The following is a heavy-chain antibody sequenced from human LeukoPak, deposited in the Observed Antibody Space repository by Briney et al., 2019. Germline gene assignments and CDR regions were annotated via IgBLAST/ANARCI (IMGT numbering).Heavy chain of an antibody. V-gene: IGHV4-59*01. D-gene: IGHD6-13*01. CDR3: ASSWGDNWFDP. CDR2: MYYSGST. Sequence: SETLSLTCTVSGGSISSYSWSWIRQPPGKGLEWIGYMYYSGSTNYNPSLKSRVTISVDTSKNQFSLKLSSVTAADTAVYYCASSWGDNWFDPWGQGTLVTVSS. CDR1: GGSISSYS. J-gene: IGHJ5*02.